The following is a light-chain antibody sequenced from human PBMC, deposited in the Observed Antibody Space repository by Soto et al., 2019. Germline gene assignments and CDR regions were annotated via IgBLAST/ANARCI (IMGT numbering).Light chain of an antibody. CDR2: AAS. V-gene: IGKV1-12*01. Sequence: DIPMTQSPSSVSSSVGDRVPITCRASQGIRSWLAWSQQKPGRAPKLLIYAASNWPSGVPSRYSGSASGTDCPLTISILQPEDVATYYCHQADSCPLTFGGGTKVEI. CDR1: QGIRSW. CDR3: HQADSCPLT. J-gene: IGKJ4*01.